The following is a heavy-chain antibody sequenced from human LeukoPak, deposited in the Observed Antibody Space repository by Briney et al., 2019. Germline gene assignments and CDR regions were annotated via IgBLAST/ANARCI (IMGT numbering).Heavy chain of an antibody. CDR2: ISSSSSYI. J-gene: IGHJ4*02. Sequence: PGGSLRLSCAASGFTFSSYSMNWVRQAPGKGLEWVSSISSSSSYIYYADSVKGRFTISRDNAKNSLYLQMNSLRAEDTAVYYYAKHSMDYGDYVGEDYWGQGTLVTVSS. V-gene: IGHV3-21*01. D-gene: IGHD4-17*01. CDR3: AKHSMDYGDYVGEDY. CDR1: GFTFSSYS.